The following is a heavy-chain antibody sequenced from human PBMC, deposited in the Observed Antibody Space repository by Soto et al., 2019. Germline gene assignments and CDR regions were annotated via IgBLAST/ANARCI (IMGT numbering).Heavy chain of an antibody. Sequence: PSETLSLTCTVSGGSISSGGYYWSWIRQHPGKGLEWIGYIYYSGSTYYNPSLKSRVTISVDTSKNQFSLKLSSVTAADTAVYYCARNVDFWSGYYDYWGQGNLVTVSS. CDR3: ARNVDFWSGYYDY. CDR2: IYYSGST. D-gene: IGHD3-3*01. CDR1: GGSISSGGYY. J-gene: IGHJ4*02. V-gene: IGHV4-31*03.